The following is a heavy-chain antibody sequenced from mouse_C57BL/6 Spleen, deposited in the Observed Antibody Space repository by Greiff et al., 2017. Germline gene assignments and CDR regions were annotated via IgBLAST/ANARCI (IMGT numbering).Heavy chain of an antibody. D-gene: IGHD1-1*01. Sequence: QVQLQQPGTELVKPGASVKLSCKASGYTFTSYWMHWVKQRPGQGLEWIGNINPSNGGTNYNEKFKSKATLTVDKSSSTANMQLSSLTSEASAVYYCAREKFITTVLAPHYAMDYWGQGTSVTVSS. CDR1: GYTFTSYW. CDR2: INPSNGGT. J-gene: IGHJ4*01. V-gene: IGHV1-53*01. CDR3: AREKFITTVLAPHYAMDY.